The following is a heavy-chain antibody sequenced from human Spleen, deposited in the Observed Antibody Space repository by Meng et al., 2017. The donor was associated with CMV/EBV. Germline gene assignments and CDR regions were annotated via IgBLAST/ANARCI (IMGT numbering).Heavy chain of an antibody. CDR3: AREGIFRAFDI. V-gene: IGHV3-66*01. CDR1: GFTVSSNY. Sequence: EVLLVESGGGLVQPGGSLRLSCAASGFTVSSNYMSWVRQAPGKGLEWVSVIYSGGSTYYADSVKGRFTISRDNSKNTLYLQMNSLRAEDTAVYYCAREGIFRAFDIWGQGTMVTVSS. J-gene: IGHJ3*02. D-gene: IGHD2/OR15-2a*01. CDR2: IYSGGST.